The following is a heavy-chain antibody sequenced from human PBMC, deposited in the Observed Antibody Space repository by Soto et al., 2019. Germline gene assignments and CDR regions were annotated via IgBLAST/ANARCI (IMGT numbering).Heavy chain of an antibody. J-gene: IGHJ6*02. CDR3: AREWDSSSLYYYYYYGMDV. D-gene: IGHD6-6*01. CDR1: GYTFTSYG. Sequence: ASVKVSCKASGYTFTSYGISWVRQAPGQGLEWMGWISAYNGNTNYAQKLQGRVTMTTDTSTSTAYMELRSLRSDDTAVYYCAREWDSSSLYYYYYYGMDVWGQGTTVTVSS. CDR2: ISAYNGNT. V-gene: IGHV1-18*04.